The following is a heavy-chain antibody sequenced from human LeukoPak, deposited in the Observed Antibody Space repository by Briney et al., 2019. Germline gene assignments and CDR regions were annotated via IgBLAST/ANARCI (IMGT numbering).Heavy chain of an antibody. D-gene: IGHD3-9*01. V-gene: IGHV4-39*01. J-gene: IGHJ6*02. CDR2: IYYSGST. CDR1: GGSISGSNYY. CDR3: ARHRSSRYGMDV. Sequence: PSETLSLTCTVSGGSISGSNYYWGWIRQPPGKGPEWIGSIYYSGSTYYNPSLKSRVTISVDTSKNQFSLKLSSVTAADTAVYYCARHRSSRYGMDVWGQGTTVTVSS.